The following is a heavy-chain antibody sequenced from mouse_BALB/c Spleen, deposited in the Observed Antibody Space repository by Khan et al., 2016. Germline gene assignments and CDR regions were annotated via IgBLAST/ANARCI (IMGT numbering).Heavy chain of an antibody. CDR3: TRRLLWRRYYAMDY. CDR2: IGHSNGGT. J-gene: IGHJ4*01. Sequence: QVQLQQSGADLVQPGASVKLSCKASGYPFTNYYIAWVLQRPGQGLEWIEEIGHSNGGTNFNENLTSRVTITVENSSSTAYMQLSRLTSEHSAVYYCTRRLLWRRYYAMDYWGQGTSVTVSS. D-gene: IGHD2-1*01. V-gene: IGHV1S81*02. CDR1: GYPFTNYY.